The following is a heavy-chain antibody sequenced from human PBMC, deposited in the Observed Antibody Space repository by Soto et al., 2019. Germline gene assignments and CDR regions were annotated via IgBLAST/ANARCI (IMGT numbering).Heavy chain of an antibody. Sequence: PGESLKISCKGSGYGFTSYWISWVRQMPGKGLEWMGRIDPSDSYTNYSPSFQGHVTISADKSISTAYLQWSSLKASDTAMYYCARHWSSKGSSGWYLMFDYWGKGTLVTVSS. V-gene: IGHV5-10-1*01. CDR3: ARHWSSKGSSGWYLMFDY. D-gene: IGHD6-19*01. CDR2: IDPSDSYT. J-gene: IGHJ4*02. CDR1: GYGFTSYW.